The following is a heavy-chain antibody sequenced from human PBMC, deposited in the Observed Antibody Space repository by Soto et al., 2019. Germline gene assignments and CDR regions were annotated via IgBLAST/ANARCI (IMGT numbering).Heavy chain of an antibody. Sequence: PGGSLRLSCAASGFTFITYAMGWVRQAPGKGLEWVSSIRSSGAKTYYADSVKGRFTISRDNSEGTLYLQMDSLRVEDTAIYYCLKHIARCADGCYSDLDLWGQGTLVTVSS. CDR3: LKHIARCADGCYSDLDL. CDR1: GFTFITYA. D-gene: IGHD2-21*01. V-gene: IGHV3-23*01. CDR2: IRSSGAKT. J-gene: IGHJ4*02.